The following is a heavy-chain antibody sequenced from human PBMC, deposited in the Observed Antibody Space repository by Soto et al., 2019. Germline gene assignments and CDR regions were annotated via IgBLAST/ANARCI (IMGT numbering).Heavy chain of an antibody. Sequence: EVQLVESGGGLVQPGGSLSLSGAASGFTFSRYSMSWVRRAPGKGLEGVSYISRSSTGIHYADSVKGRFTNSRDDATNSMHLQMNSLRDGDTAVYYCARAVTWGLDVWGQGTTVSISS. CDR1: GFTFSRYS. CDR2: ISRSSTGI. CDR3: ARAVTWGLDV. D-gene: IGHD3-10*01. J-gene: IGHJ6*02. V-gene: IGHV3-48*02.